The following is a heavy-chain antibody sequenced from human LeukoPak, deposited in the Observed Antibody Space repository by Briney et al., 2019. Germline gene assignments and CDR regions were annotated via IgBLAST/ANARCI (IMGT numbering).Heavy chain of an antibody. D-gene: IGHD2-2*01. CDR3: AKPIGVVPAAFDY. J-gene: IGHJ4*02. Sequence: GGSLRLSCAASGFTFSSYGMHWVRQAPGKGLEWVAVISYDGSNKYYADSVKGRFTISRDNSKNTLYLQMNSLRAEDTAVYYCAKPIGVVPAAFDYWGQGTLVTVSS. CDR1: GFTFSSYG. V-gene: IGHV3-30*18. CDR2: ISYDGSNK.